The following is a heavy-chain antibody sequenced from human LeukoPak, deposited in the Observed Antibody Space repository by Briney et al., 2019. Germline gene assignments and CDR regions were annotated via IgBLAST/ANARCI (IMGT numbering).Heavy chain of an antibody. CDR3: ARDPYDFWSGYYPFDY. V-gene: IGHV4-31*03. J-gene: IGHJ4*02. CDR1: GASVSSGDYY. D-gene: IGHD3-3*01. Sequence: SQTLSLTCIVSGASVSSGDYYWTWIRQHPGEGLEWIGYISHSGSTSYNPSLESRVSISADTSKNQFSLRLSAVTAADTAVYYCARDPYDFWSGYYPFDYWGQGTLVTVSS. CDR2: ISHSGST.